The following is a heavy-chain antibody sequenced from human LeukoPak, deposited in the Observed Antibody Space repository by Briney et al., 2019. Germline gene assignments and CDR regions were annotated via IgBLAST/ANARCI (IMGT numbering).Heavy chain of an antibody. CDR1: GFTFSDFQ. CDR2: INHSGST. V-gene: IGHV4-34*01. CDR3: ARRSTLRGYYDFWSGYSYNWFDP. D-gene: IGHD3-3*01. J-gene: IGHJ5*02. Sequence: GSLRLSCAASGFTFSDFQMSWIRQPPGKGLEWIGEINHSGSTNYNPSLKSRVTISVDTSKNQFSLKLSSVTAADTAVYYCARRSTLRGYYDFWSGYSYNWFDPWGQGTLVTVSS.